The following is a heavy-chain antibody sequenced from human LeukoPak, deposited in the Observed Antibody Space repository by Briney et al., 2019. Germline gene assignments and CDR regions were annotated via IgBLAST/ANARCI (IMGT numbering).Heavy chain of an antibody. CDR2: INPYNGNT. J-gene: IGHJ4*02. V-gene: IGHV1-18*01. D-gene: IGHD3-10*01. Sequence: ASVKVSCKASGYTFTTYGISWVRQAPGQGLEWMGWINPYNGNTNHAQKLQGRVTMTTDTSTSTAYMELRSLRSDDTAVYYCARDTGWFGGEGIDYWGQGTLVTVSS. CDR3: ARDTGWFGGEGIDY. CDR1: GYTFTTYG.